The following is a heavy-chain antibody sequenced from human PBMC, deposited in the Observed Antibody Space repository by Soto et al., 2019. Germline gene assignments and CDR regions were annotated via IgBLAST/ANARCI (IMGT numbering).Heavy chain of an antibody. CDR1: GGSISSSSFY. CDR2: IYYSGST. Sequence: PAETLSLTCTVSGGSISSSSFYWGWIRQPPGKGLEWIGSIYYSGSTYYNPSLKSRVTISVDTSKNQFSLKLSSVTAADTAVYYCARLTIFGVVTTLYYFDYWGQGTLVPVSS. CDR3: ARLTIFGVVTTLYYFDY. V-gene: IGHV4-39*01. J-gene: IGHJ4*02. D-gene: IGHD3-3*01.